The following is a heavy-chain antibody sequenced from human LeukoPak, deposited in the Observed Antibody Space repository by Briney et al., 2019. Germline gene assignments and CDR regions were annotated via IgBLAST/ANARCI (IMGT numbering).Heavy chain of an antibody. CDR3: ARGGPYYYDSSGYFDY. CDR2: INWNGGST. J-gene: IGHJ4*02. V-gene: IGHV3-20*04. CDR1: GFTFDDYG. Sequence: PGGSLRLSCAASGFTFDDYGMSWVRQAPGKGLEWVSGINWNGGSTGYADSVEGRFTISRDNAKNSLYLQMNSLRAEDTALYYCARGGPYYYDSSGYFDYWGQGTLVTVSS. D-gene: IGHD3-22*01.